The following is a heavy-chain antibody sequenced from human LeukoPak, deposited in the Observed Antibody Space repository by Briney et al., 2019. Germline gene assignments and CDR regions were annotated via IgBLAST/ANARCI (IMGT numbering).Heavy chain of an antibody. D-gene: IGHD3-22*01. Sequence: PGGSLRLSCAASGFTFSSYAMSWVRQAPGKGLEWVSAISGSGGSTYYADSVKGRFTISRDNSKSTLYLQMNSLRAEDTAVYNCAKGSTTTYYYDSSGYYSGNAFDIWGQGTVVTVSS. J-gene: IGHJ3*02. CDR3: AKGSTTTYYYDSSGYYSGNAFDI. CDR2: ISGSGGST. CDR1: GFTFSSYA. V-gene: IGHV3-23*01.